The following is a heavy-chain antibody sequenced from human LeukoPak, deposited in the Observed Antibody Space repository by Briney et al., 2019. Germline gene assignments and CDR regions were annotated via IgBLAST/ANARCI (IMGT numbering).Heavy chain of an antibody. CDR1: GGSFSGYY. D-gene: IGHD3-16*01. V-gene: IGHV4-34*01. CDR2: INHSGST. CDR3: ARGGGSFDY. Sequence: SETLSHTCAVYGGSFSGYYWSWIRQPPGKGLEWIGEINHSGSTNYNPSLKSRVTISVDTSKNQFSLKLSSVTAADTAVYYCARGGGSFDYWGQGTLVTVSS. J-gene: IGHJ4*02.